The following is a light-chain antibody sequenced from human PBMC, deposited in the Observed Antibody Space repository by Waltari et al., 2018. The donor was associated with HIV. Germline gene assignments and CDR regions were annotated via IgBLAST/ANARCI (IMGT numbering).Light chain of an antibody. CDR1: QNIDSR. J-gene: IGKJ2*01. V-gene: IGKV1-12*01. CDR3: QQFNSVPYT. CDR2: AAS. Sequence: DIRMTQSPSSLSAFVGDRVTITCRASQNIDSRIAWYHQKPGAAPKLLIYAASGLPIGVPVRFGGSGYGTLFTLTINGVRPEDSATYFCQQFNSVPYTFGQGTKLQI.